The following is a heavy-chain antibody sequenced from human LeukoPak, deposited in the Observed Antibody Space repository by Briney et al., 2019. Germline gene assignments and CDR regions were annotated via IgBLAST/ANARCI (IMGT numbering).Heavy chain of an antibody. CDR2: MNPSGRT. V-gene: IGHV4-34*01. CDR3: ARGLKPYCTNGVCYTGDF. J-gene: IGHJ4*02. Sequence: PSETLSLTCGVYGGSLSGFYWNWIRQPPGKGLEWIGEMNPSGRTTYNPSLKSRVSMSLDTSENQFSLKLSSVTAADTAVYYCARGLKPYCTNGVCYTGDFWGQGTLVTVSS. CDR1: GGSLSGFY. D-gene: IGHD2-8*01.